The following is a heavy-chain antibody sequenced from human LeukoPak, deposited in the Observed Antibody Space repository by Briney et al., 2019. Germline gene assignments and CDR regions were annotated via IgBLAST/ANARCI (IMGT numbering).Heavy chain of an antibody. CDR1: GFKFNDYA. CDR3: AKETKVGENLYYFDY. Sequence: GRFLRLSCVASGFKFNDYAMHWVRQAPGKGLEWVSGLSWHSGSIGYADSVKGRFIISRDNAKNSLYLEMNSLRPEDSALYYCAKETKVGENLYYFDYWGRGTLVTVSS. V-gene: IGHV3-9*01. J-gene: IGHJ4*02. CDR2: LSWHSGSI. D-gene: IGHD1-26*01.